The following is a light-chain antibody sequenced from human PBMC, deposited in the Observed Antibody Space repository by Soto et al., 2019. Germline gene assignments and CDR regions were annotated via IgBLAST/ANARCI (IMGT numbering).Light chain of an antibody. CDR2: AAS. V-gene: IGKV1-12*01. CDR1: QDVSTW. CDR3: QQASSFPLT. J-gene: IGKJ4*01. Sequence: DIQMTQSPSSVSASVGDRVTITCRASQDVSTWLTWYQQKPGNAPKVLIYAASSLHSGVPSRFSGSGSGTDFTLTINSLQSEDFATYFCQQASSFPLTFGGGTKVEIK.